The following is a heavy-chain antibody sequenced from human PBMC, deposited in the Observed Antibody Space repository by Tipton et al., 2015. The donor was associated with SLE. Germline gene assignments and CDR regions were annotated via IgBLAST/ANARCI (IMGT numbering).Heavy chain of an antibody. V-gene: IGHV3-23*01. CDR2: ISGSGGST. CDR3: AKGGTFRYWYFDL. Sequence: GSLRLSCAASGFTFSNYAMNWVRQAPGKGLEWVSSISGSGGSTYYADSVKGRFTISRDNSINTLYLQMNSLRAEDTAVYYCAKGGTFRYWYFDLWGRGTLVTVSS. D-gene: IGHD5-12*01. CDR1: GFTFSNYA. J-gene: IGHJ2*01.